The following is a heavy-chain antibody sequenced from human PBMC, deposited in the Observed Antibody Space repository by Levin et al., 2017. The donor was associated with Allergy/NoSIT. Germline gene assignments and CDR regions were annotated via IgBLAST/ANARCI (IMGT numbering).Heavy chain of an antibody. V-gene: IGHV3-23*01. J-gene: IGHJ5*02. CDR3: ATEILLESRCTTTSCLGWSDA. Sequence: GGSLRLSCAVSGFTFSSYAFTWVRQAPGKGLEWVSTISTSADTTYYADSVKGRFTISRDNSKNILYLQMNSLRAEDTAVYYCATEILLESRCTTTSCLGWSDAWGQGTLVTVSS. CDR1: GFTFSSYA. D-gene: IGHD2-2*01. CDR2: ISTSADTT.